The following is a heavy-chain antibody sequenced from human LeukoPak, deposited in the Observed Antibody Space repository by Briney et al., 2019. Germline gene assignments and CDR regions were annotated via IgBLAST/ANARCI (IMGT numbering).Heavy chain of an antibody. Sequence: GGSLRLSCAASGFTFSDYSMSWVRQAPGKGLEWVANIKQDGSEKYYVDSVKGRFTISRDNAKNSLYLQMNSLRAEDTAVYYCARPQVNDYGDCGIWGQGTMVAVSS. D-gene: IGHD4-17*01. J-gene: IGHJ3*02. CDR2: IKQDGSEK. V-gene: IGHV3-7*01. CDR3: ARPQVNDYGDCGI. CDR1: GFTFSDYS.